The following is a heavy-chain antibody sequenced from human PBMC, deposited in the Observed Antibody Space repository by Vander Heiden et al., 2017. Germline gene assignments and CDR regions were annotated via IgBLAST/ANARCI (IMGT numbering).Heavy chain of an antibody. V-gene: IGHV3-21*01. J-gene: IGHJ3*01. CDR2: ISSRSSYI. Sequence: EVQLVESGGGLVKPGGSLKLSCPASVCTFSSYSLTRARPAPWNGLGWVSSISSRSSYIYYADSVKGRFTFSRDNAKNSLYLQMNSLRAEDTAVYYCARGPRYSYGRNDAFDFWGQGTMVTVSS. D-gene: IGHD5-18*01. CDR3: ARGPRYSYGRNDAFDF. CDR1: VCTFSSYS.